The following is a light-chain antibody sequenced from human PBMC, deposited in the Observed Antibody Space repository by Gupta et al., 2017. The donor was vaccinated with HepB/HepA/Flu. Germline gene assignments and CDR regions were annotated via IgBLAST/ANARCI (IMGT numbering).Light chain of an antibody. CDR3: AAWDDSLSGWI. CDR2: RNN. CDR1: TSNIGFNY. Sequence: QSVLTQPPSASGTPGQRVTISCSGSTSNIGFNYISWYQQVPGTAPKVLIYRNNQRPSGVPDRFSGSKSGTSGALAISGLRSEDEADYYCAAWDDSLSGWIFGGGTKVT. V-gene: IGLV1-47*01. J-gene: IGLJ2*01.